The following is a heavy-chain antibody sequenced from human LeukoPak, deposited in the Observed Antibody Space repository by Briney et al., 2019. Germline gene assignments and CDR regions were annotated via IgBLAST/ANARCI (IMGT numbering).Heavy chain of an antibody. CDR1: GFNFSSYW. D-gene: IGHD6-13*01. CDR3: ARDGAAAGLYFDL. CDR2: IRLDGGEK. V-gene: IGHV3-7*01. Sequence: GGSLRLSCAVSGFNFSSYWMNWVRQAPGKGREWVAIIRLDGGEKSYVDSVKGRFTISRDNTKNSLYLQMSSLRAEDTAVYFCARDGAAAGLYFDLWGQGTLVTVSS. J-gene: IGHJ4*01.